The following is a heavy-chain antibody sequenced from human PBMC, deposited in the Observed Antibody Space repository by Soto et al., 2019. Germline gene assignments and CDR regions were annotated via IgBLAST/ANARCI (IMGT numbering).Heavy chain of an antibody. CDR1: GGSISSSSYY. CDR3: AREIQLWSYGFDY. J-gene: IGHJ4*02. CDR2: IYYSGST. V-gene: IGHV4-39*02. Sequence: SETLSLTCTVSGGSISSSSYYWGWIRQPPGKGLEWIGSIYYSGSTYYNPSLKSRVTISVDTSKNQFSLKLSSVTAADTAVYYCAREIQLWSYGFDYWGQGTLVTVPQ. D-gene: IGHD5-18*01.